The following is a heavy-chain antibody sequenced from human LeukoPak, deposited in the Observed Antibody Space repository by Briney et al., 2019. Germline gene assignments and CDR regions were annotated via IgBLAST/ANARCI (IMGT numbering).Heavy chain of an antibody. J-gene: IGHJ4*02. V-gene: IGHV1-8*01. CDR3: ARGSIAVAGELDY. CDR1: GYTFTSYD. Sequence: VASVKVSCKASGYTFTSYDINWVRQATGQGLEWMGWMNPNSGNTGYAQKFQGRVTMTRNTSISTAYMELSSLRSEDTAVYYCARGSIAVAGELDYWGQGTLVTVSS. CDR2: MNPNSGNT. D-gene: IGHD6-19*01.